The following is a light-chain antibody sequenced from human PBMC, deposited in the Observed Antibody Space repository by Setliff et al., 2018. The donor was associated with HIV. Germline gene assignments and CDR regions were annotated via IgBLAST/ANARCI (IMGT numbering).Light chain of an antibody. CDR2: SNN. CDR3: AAWDDSLNGHV. CDR1: SSNIGSNS. Sequence: QSVLTQPPSASGTPGQRVTISCSGSSSNIGSNSVNWYQQLPGTAPKLPIYSNNHRPSGVPDRFSGSKSGTSASLAISGLQSEDEADYCCAAWDDSLNGHVVGTGTKV. J-gene: IGLJ1*01. V-gene: IGLV1-44*01.